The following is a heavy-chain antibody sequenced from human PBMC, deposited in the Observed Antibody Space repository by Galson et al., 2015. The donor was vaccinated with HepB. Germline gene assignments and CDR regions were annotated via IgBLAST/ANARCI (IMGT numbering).Heavy chain of an antibody. J-gene: IGHJ6*02. V-gene: IGHV3-33*01. CDR2: IWYDGSNK. CDR1: GFTFSSYG. Sequence: SLRLSCAASGFTFSSYGMHWVRQAPGKGLEWVAVIWYDGSNKYYADSVKGRFTISRDNSKNTLYLQMNSLRAEDTAVYYCARGQSSGYYAAGYYYYGMDVWGQGTTVTVSS. D-gene: IGHD3-22*01. CDR3: ARGQSSGYYAAGYYYYGMDV.